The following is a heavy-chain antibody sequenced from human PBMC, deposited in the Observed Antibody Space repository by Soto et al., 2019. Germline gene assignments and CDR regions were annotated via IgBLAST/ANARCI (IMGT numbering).Heavy chain of an antibody. CDR2: ISLDGKNK. CDR3: AQDPEGSSCSSVVVFVF. J-gene: IGHJ4*02. V-gene: IGHV3-30*18. Sequence: GRSLRLSCAASGFTFSSYGMHWPRQAPDKRLEWVSAISLDGKNKYYADSGKGRFTISRDNSKNTLYLQMNSLRAEDTAVYYCAQDPEGSSCSSVVVFVFWGEGTLGTVSS. CDR1: GFTFSSYG. D-gene: IGHD6-13*01.